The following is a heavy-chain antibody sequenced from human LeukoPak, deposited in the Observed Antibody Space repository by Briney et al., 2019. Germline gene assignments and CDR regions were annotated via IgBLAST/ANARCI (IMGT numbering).Heavy chain of an antibody. D-gene: IGHD1-1*01. V-gene: IGHV4-59*01. Sequence: SETLSHTCTVSGGSISSYYWSWIRQPPGKGLEWIGYIYYSGSTNYNPSLKSRVTISVDTSKNQFSLKLSSVTAADTAVYYCARDTNLPPYGMDVWGQGTTVTVSS. CDR3: ARDTNLPPYGMDV. CDR2: IYYSGST. CDR1: GGSISSYY. J-gene: IGHJ6*02.